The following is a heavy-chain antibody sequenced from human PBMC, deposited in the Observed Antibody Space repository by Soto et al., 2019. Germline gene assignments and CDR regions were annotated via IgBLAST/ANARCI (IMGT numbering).Heavy chain of an antibody. CDR2: IYYSGST. CDR3: ARTTAHSSSWSYYYYGMDV. D-gene: IGHD6-13*01. J-gene: IGHJ6*02. Sequence: SETLSLTCTVSGGPISSSSYYWGWIRQPPGKGLEWIGSIYYSGSTYYNPSLKSRVTISVDTSKNQFSLKLSSVTAADTAVYYCARTTAHSSSWSYYYYGMDVWGQGTTVTVSS. CDR1: GGPISSSSYY. V-gene: IGHV4-39*01.